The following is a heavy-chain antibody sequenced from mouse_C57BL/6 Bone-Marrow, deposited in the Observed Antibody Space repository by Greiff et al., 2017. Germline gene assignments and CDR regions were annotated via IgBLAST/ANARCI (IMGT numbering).Heavy chain of an antibody. CDR1: GYTFTSYW. CDR3: ARSDYYGSSHWYLDV. CDR2: IDPSDSYT. V-gene: IGHV1-69*01. Sequence: QVQLQQPGAELVMPGASVKLSCKASGYTFTSYWMHWVKQRPGQGLEWIGEIDPSDSYTNYNQKFKGKSTLTVDKSSSTAYMQLSSLTSEDSAVYYGARSDYYGSSHWYLDVWGTGTTVTVSS. D-gene: IGHD1-1*01. J-gene: IGHJ1*03.